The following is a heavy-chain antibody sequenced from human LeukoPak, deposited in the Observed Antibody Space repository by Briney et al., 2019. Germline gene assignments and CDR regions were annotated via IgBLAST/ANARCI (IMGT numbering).Heavy chain of an antibody. CDR3: ARDFAGGYSYSFDY. CDR1: GFTFTSYS. V-gene: IGHV3-23*01. J-gene: IGHJ4*02. CDR2: TSDRGDYT. Sequence: GGSLRLSCAASGFTFTSYSMSWVRQAPGKGLEWVSGTSDRGDYTYYADSVKGRFTISRDNSKNTLYLQMNSLRAEDTAVYFCARDFAGGYSYSFDYWGQGTLVTVSS. D-gene: IGHD2-21*02.